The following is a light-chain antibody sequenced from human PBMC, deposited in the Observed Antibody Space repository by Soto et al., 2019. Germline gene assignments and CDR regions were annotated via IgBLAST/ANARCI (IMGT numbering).Light chain of an antibody. CDR3: QQRSNWLT. Sequence: IVLTQSPGTLSLSPGERATLYCRASQSVSSYLAWYQQKPGQAPRLLIYDASNRATGIPARFSGSGSGTDFTLTISSLEPEDFAVYYCQQRSNWLTFGGGTKVDIK. CDR2: DAS. V-gene: IGKV3-11*01. CDR1: QSVSSY. J-gene: IGKJ4*01.